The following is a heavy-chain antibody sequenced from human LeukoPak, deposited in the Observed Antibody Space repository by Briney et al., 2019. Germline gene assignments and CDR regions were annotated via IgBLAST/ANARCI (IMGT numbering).Heavy chain of an antibody. CDR2: ISAYNGNT. CDR3: ATGPPNFYDSSGYVD. D-gene: IGHD3-22*01. J-gene: IGHJ4*02. Sequence: ASVKVSCKASGYTFTSYGISWVRQAPGQGREWMGWISAYNGNTNYAQKLQGRVTMTTDTSTSTAYMELRSLRSDDTAVYYCATGPPNFYDSSGYVDWGQGTLVTVSS. CDR1: GYTFTSYG. V-gene: IGHV1-18*01.